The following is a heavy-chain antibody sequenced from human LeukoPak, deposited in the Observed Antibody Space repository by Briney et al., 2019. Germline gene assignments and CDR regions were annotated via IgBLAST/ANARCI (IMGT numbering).Heavy chain of an antibody. CDR3: APLSSGRPVGFDY. Sequence: PGGSLRLSCAASGFTFSSYWMSWVRQAPGKGLEWVANIKQDGSEKYYVDSVRGRFTISRDNAKNSVYLQMNSLRAEDTAVYYCAPLSSGRPVGFDYWGQGTLVTVSS. CDR2: IKQDGSEK. CDR1: GFTFSSYW. V-gene: IGHV3-7*01. D-gene: IGHD6-25*01. J-gene: IGHJ4*02.